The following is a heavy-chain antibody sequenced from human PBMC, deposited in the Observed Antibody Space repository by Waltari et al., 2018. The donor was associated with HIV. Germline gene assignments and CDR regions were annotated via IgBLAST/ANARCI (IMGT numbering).Heavy chain of an antibody. V-gene: IGHV3-7*01. Sequence: EVRLVESGGGLVQPGGSLRLSCVASGFTFDNYWMSWVRQGPGKGLGGVANIKVDGDEKNYVDSVKGRFTISRDDGKNSLYLQMNSLRAEDTAVYYCTRLNYHFDFWGRGTLVAVSS. CDR2: IKVDGDEK. CDR3: TRLNYHFDF. J-gene: IGHJ4*02. D-gene: IGHD3-10*01. CDR1: GFTFDNYW.